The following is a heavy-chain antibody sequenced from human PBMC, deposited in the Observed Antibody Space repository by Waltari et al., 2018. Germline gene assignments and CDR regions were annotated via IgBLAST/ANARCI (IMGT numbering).Heavy chain of an antibody. J-gene: IGHJ1*01. V-gene: IGHV4-39*01. D-gene: IGHD6-13*01. CDR1: GGSISSSSYY. CDR2: IYYSGST. Sequence: QLQLQESGPGLVKPSETLSLTCTVSGGSISSSSYYWGWIRQPPGKGLEWIGSIYYSGSTYYNPSLKSRVTISVDTSKNQFSLKLSSVTAADTAVYYCARLEQQLVPEYFQHWGQGTLVTVSS. CDR3: ARLEQQLVPEYFQH.